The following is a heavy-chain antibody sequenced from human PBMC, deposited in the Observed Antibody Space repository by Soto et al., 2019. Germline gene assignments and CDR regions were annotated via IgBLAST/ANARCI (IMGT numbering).Heavy chain of an antibody. CDR1: GGSISSGGYY. J-gene: IGHJ4*02. CDR3: AREGIGTYRPFDY. V-gene: IGHV4-31*03. Sequence: QVQLQESGPGLVKPSQTLSLTCTVSGGSISSGGYYWSWICQHPGKGLEWIGYIYYSGSTYYNPSLKSRVTISVDTSKNQFSLKLSSVTAADTAVYYCAREGIGTYRPFDYWGQGTLVTVSS. CDR2: IYYSGST. D-gene: IGHD1-20*01.